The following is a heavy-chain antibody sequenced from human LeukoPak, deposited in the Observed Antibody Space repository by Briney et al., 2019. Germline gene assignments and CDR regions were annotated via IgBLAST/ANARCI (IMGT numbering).Heavy chain of an antibody. CDR2: IYYSGST. V-gene: IGHV4-39*01. Sequence: SETLSLTCTVSGGSISSSSYYWGWIRQPPGKGLEWIGSIYYSGSTYYNPSLKSRVTISVDTSKNRFSLKLSSVTAADAAVYYCASPTVYCSSTSCYQDYFDYWGQGTLVTVSS. J-gene: IGHJ4*02. CDR3: ASPTVYCSSTSCYQDYFDY. CDR1: GGSISSSSYY. D-gene: IGHD2-2*01.